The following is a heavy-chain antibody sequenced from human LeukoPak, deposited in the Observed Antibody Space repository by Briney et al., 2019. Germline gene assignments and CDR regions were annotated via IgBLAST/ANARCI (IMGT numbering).Heavy chain of an antibody. Sequence: SETLSLTCTVSGGSISSSSYYWGWIRQPPGKGLEWIGSIYYGWSTYYNPCLKRLTTISVDTSKNQFSLKLSSVTAADTAVYYCARDRAYDSSGYYEGGSYFDYWGQGTLVTVSS. CDR1: GGSISSSSYY. CDR2: IYYGWST. D-gene: IGHD3-22*01. J-gene: IGHJ4*02. V-gene: IGHV4-39*07. CDR3: ARDRAYDSSGYYEGGSYFDY.